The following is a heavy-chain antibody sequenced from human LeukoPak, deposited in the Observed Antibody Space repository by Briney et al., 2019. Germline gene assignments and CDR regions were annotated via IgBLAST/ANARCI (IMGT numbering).Heavy chain of an antibody. CDR1: GFTFSSYG. CDR2: ISYDGSNK. CDR3: AKDYSSSWYEDSGFDY. J-gene: IGHJ4*02. V-gene: IGHV3-30*18. D-gene: IGHD6-13*01. Sequence: PGRSLRLSCAASGFTFSSYGMDWVRQAPGKGLEWVAVISYDGSNKYYADSVKGRFTISRDNSKNTLYLQMNSLRAEDTAVYYCAKDYSSSWYEDSGFDYWGQGTLVTVSS.